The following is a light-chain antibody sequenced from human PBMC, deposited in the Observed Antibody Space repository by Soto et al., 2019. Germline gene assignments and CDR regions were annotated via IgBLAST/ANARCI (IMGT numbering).Light chain of an antibody. CDR3: QQYNNWPPIT. J-gene: IGKJ3*01. Sequence: EIVMTQSPATLSVSPGERATLSCRASQSVSGNLAWYQQKPGQAPRLLIFAASTRATGIPARFSGSGSGTEFTLPISSRHSEDFAVYYCQQYNNWPPITFGPGTKVDI. CDR2: AAS. V-gene: IGKV3-15*01. CDR1: QSVSGN.